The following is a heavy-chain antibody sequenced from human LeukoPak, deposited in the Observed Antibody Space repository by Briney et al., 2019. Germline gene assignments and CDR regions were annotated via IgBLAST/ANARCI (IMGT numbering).Heavy chain of an antibody. CDR3: ARETNYDSSGYYIDY. CDR2: IYCSGST. V-gene: IGHV4-39*07. J-gene: IGHJ4*02. Sequence: SETLSLTCTVSGGSISSSSYYWGWIRQSPGKGLEWIGSIYCSGSTNYNPSLKSRVTISVDTSKNQFSLKLSSVTAADTAVYYCARETNYDSSGYYIDYWGQGTLVTVSS. D-gene: IGHD3-22*01. CDR1: GGSISSSSYY.